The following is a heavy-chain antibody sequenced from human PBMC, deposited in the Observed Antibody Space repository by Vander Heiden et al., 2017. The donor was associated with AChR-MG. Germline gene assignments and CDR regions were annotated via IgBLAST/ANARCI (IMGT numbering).Heavy chain of an antibody. CDR1: GGSFSGYY. J-gene: IGHJ5*02. CDR3: ARPTRKYYDFWSGYYSWFDP. CDR2: INHSGST. Sequence: QVQLQQWGAGLLKPSETLSLTCAVYGGSFSGYYWGWIRQPPGKGLEWIGEINHSGSTNYNPSLKSRVTISVDTSKNQFSLKLSSVTAADTAVYYCARPTRKYYDFWSGYYSWFDPWGQGTLVTVSS. V-gene: IGHV4-34*01. D-gene: IGHD3-3*01.